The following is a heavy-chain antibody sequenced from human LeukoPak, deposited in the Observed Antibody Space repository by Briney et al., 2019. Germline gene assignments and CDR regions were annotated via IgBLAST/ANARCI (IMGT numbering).Heavy chain of an antibody. CDR2: IYYSGST. Sequence: PSETLSLTCTVSGGSISSSSYYWGWIRQPPGKGLEWIGSIYYSGSTYYNPSLKSRVTISVDTSKNQFSLKLSSVTAADTAVYYCAKYGHTAVIHWFDPWGQGTLVTVSS. CDR3: AKYGHTAVIHWFDP. V-gene: IGHV4-39*01. CDR1: GGSISSSSYY. J-gene: IGHJ5*02. D-gene: IGHD5-24*01.